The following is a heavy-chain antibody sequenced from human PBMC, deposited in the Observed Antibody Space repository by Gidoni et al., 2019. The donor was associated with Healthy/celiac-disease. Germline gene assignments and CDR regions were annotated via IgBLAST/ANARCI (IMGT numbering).Heavy chain of an antibody. J-gene: IGHJ4*02. CDR1: GGSISSGGYY. CDR2: IYYSGST. D-gene: IGHD3-10*01. V-gene: IGHV4-31*03. Sequence: QVQLQESGPGLVKPSQTLSLTCTVSGGSISSGGYYWSWIRQHPGKGLEWIGYIYYSGSTYYNPSLKSRVTISVDTSKNQFSLKLSSVTAADTAVYYCARAGALLWFRELLSGFDYWGQGTLVTVSS. CDR3: ARAGALLWFRELLSGFDY.